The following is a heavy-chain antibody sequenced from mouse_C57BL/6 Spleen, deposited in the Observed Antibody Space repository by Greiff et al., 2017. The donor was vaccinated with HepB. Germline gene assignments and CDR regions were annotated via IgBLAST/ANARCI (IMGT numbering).Heavy chain of an antibody. CDR1: GFTFSSYA. CDR2: ISDGGSYT. Sequence: DVKLVESGGGLVKPGGSLKLSCAASGFTFSSYAMSWVRQTPEKRLEWVATISDGGSYTYYPDNVKGRFTISRDNAKNNLYLQMSHLKSEDTAMYYCARRETYYSNYDYWGQGTTLTVSS. J-gene: IGHJ2*01. V-gene: IGHV5-4*03. D-gene: IGHD2-5*01. CDR3: ARRETYYSNYDY.